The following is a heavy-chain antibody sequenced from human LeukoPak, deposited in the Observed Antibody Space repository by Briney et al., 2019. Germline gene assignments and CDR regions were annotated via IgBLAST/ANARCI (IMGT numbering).Heavy chain of an antibody. D-gene: IGHD1-14*01. CDR2: INPNNGDT. CDR3: AREGGDNAYDF. Sequence: GASVKVSCKASGYTFTAFYFHWVRQAPGQGLECMGWINPNNGDTRYAQNFQGRVTMTRDTSITTVYLELSSLRSDDTAIYYCAREGGDNAYDFWGPGTMVTVSS. V-gene: IGHV1-2*02. CDR1: GYTFTAFY. J-gene: IGHJ3*01.